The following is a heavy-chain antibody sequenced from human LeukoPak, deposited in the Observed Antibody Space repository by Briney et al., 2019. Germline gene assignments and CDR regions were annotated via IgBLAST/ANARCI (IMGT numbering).Heavy chain of an antibody. CDR1: GFTFSSYG. CDR3: ARELFGVVIMGY. Sequence: GGSLRLSCAASGFTFSSYGMHWVRQAPGKGLEWVAFIRYDGSNKYYADSVKGRFTISRDNSKNTLYLQMNSLRAEDTAVYYCARELFGVVIMGYWGQGTLVTVSS. J-gene: IGHJ4*02. D-gene: IGHD3-3*01. V-gene: IGHV3-30*02. CDR2: IRYDGSNK.